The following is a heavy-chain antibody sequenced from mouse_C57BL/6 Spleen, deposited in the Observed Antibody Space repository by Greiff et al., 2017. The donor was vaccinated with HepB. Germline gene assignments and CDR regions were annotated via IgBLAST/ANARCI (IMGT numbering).Heavy chain of an antibody. CDR3: ARSNYGRTYWYFDV. CDR1: GYTFTSYW. J-gene: IGHJ1*03. V-gene: IGHV1-69*01. D-gene: IGHD1-1*01. CDR2: IDPSDSYT. Sequence: VQLQQPGAELVMPGASVKLSCKASGYTFTSYWMHWVKQRPGQGLEWIGEIDPSDSYTNYNQKFKGKSTLTVDKSSSTAYMQLSSLTSEDSAVYYCARSNYGRTYWYFDVWGTGTTVTVSS.